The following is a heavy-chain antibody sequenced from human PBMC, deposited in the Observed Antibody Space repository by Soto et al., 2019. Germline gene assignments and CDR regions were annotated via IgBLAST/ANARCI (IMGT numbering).Heavy chain of an antibody. J-gene: IGHJ6*02. Sequence: QVQLVQSGAEVKKPGASVKVSCKASGYTFTSYGISWVRQAPGQGLAWMGWISAYNGNTNYAQKLQGRVTMTTDTSTSTFHMELRSLRSDDTAVYYCARRVAAAGTYGMDVWGQGTTVTVSS. CDR3: ARRVAAAGTYGMDV. CDR1: GYTFTSYG. CDR2: ISAYNGNT. V-gene: IGHV1-18*04. D-gene: IGHD6-13*01.